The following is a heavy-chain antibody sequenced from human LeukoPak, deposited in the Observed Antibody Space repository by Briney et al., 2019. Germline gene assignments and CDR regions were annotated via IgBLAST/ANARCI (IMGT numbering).Heavy chain of an antibody. CDR1: GFTFDDYA. V-gene: IGHV3-9*01. J-gene: IGHJ5*02. CDR2: ISWNSGSI. CDR3: ARDRGADNWFDP. Sequence: GRSLRLSCAASGFTFDDYAMHWVRQAPGKGLEWVSGISWNSGSIGYADSVKGRFTISRDNAKNSLYLQMNSLRAEDTAVYYCARDRGADNWFDPWGQGTLVTVSS.